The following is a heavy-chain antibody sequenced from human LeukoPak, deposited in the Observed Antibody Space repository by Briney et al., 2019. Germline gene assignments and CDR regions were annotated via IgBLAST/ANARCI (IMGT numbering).Heavy chain of an antibody. J-gene: IGHJ4*02. CDR3: ARVAAYCGGDCYDY. D-gene: IGHD2-21*01. V-gene: IGHV3-53*01. CDR1: GFTDSSNY. Sequence: GGSLRLSCAASGFTDSSNYMSWVRQAPGKGLDWVSVIYRGGSTYYADSVKGRFTISRDNSKNTLYLQMNSLRAEDTAVYYCARVAAYCGGDCYDYWGQGTLVTVSS. CDR2: IYRGGST.